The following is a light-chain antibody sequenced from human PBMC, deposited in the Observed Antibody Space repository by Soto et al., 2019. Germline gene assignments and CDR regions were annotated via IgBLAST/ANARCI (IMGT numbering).Light chain of an antibody. V-gene: IGLV1-40*01. CDR3: QSYDSSLSGSVL. CDR1: SSNLGAGYD. Sequence: QSVLTQPPSVSGSPGQRVTISCTGSSSNLGAGYDVHWYQQFPGTAPKLLIYGNNNRPSGVPDRFSGSKSGTSASLAITGLQADDEADYSCQSYDSSLSGSVLFVGGTKVTVL. J-gene: IGLJ2*01. CDR2: GNN.